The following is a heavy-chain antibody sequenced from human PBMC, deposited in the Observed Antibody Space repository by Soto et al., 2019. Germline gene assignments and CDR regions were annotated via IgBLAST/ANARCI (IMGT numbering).Heavy chain of an antibody. Sequence: EVQLLESGGGLVQPGGSLRLSCTASGFTFSDSAMTWVRQAPGKGLEWVSISSAAGRSTYHADSVRGRFTISRDNSRKTLNLRMARPGAGDTAVHYCAEKCHWLDVQPDSWGQGTQVTVSS. CDR3: AEKCHWLDVQPDS. J-gene: IGHJ4*02. D-gene: IGHD6-19*01. CDR1: GFTFSDSA. V-gene: IGHV3-23*01. CDR2: SSAAGRST.